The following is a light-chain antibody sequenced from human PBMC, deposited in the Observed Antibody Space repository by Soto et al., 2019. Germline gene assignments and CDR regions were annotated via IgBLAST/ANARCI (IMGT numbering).Light chain of an antibody. V-gene: IGKV3-11*01. J-gene: IGKJ5*01. CDR3: QQRSSWPPIT. Sequence: ENVSTQSPAALCLYPGQSCTLRCRPSQSVSNYLAWYQQKPGQAPRLLILDASNRATGVPARFSGSGSGTDFTLTIISLEHEDFAVYYCQQRSSWPPITFGQGTRREIK. CDR1: QSVSNY. CDR2: DAS.